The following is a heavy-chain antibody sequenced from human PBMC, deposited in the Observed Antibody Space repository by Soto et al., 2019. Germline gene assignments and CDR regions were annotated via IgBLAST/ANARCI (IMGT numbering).Heavy chain of an antibody. Sequence: QVQLVQSGAEVKKPGASVKVSCKASGYTFTSYGISWVRQAPGQGLEWLGWISAYNGNTNYARNLQGRVTVTADTSTPTAYLALRSLRSDDTAVYYCARDRGIVIVGGTIPDYWGQGTLVTVSS. V-gene: IGHV1-18*01. D-gene: IGHD1-26*01. CDR2: ISAYNGNT. CDR1: GYTFTSYG. J-gene: IGHJ4*02. CDR3: ARDRGIVIVGGTIPDY.